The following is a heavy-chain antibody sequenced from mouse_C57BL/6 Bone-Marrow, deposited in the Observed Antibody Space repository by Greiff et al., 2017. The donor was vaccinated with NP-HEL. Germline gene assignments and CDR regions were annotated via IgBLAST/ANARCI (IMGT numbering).Heavy chain of an antibody. Sequence: EVQLQQSGAELVRPGASVKLSCTASGFNIKDDYMHWVKQRPEQGLEWIGWIYPENGDTEYASKFQGKATITADTSSNTAYMQLSSLTSEDPAVYYCTPLVYYGPPMDYWGQGTAVTVSS. D-gene: IGHD1-1*01. V-gene: IGHV14-4*01. CDR1: GFNIKDDY. CDR2: IYPENGDT. J-gene: IGHJ4*01. CDR3: TPLVYYGPPMDY.